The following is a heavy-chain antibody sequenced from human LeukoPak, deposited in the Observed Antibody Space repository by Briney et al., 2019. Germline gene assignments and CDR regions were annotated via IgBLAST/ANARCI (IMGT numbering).Heavy chain of an antibody. J-gene: IGHJ4*02. CDR2: ISPDGNSD. Sequence: GGSLRLSCAASGFTFSSFGIHWVRQAPGMGLEWVAAISPDGNSDYYTDSVKGRFTVSRDNSKNMIYLQMNSLGGEDSAVYYCAKINNYEDFWGQGTLVTVSS. CDR1: GFTFSSFG. CDR3: AKINNYEDF. D-gene: IGHD3-22*01. V-gene: IGHV3-30*18.